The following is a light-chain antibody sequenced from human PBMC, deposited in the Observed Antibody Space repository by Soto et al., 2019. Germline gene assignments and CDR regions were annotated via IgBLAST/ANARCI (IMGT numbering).Light chain of an antibody. CDR1: QSVSSN. Sequence: EIVLTQSPATLSLSPGERATLSCRASQSVSSNLAWYQQKPGQAPRLLIYDASNRATGIPARFSGSGSGTDFTLTISSLEPEDFAVYYCQQHNNWPPFTFGPGTKVDIK. CDR2: DAS. J-gene: IGKJ3*01. CDR3: QQHNNWPPFT. V-gene: IGKV3-11*01.